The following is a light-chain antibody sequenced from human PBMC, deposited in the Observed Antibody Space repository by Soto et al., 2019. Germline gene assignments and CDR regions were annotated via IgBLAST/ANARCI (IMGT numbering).Light chain of an antibody. V-gene: IGKV3-11*01. CDR1: QSVSSSY. Sequence: PGERVTLSCRASQSVSSSYLTWYQQKPGQAPRLLIYDASNRATGIPARFSGSGSGTDFTLTISSLEPEDFAVYYCQQRSNWPPVFGGGTKVDIK. CDR2: DAS. J-gene: IGKJ4*01. CDR3: QQRSNWPPV.